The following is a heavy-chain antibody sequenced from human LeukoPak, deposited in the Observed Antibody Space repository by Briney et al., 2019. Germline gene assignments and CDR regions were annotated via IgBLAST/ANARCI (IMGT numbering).Heavy chain of an antibody. D-gene: IGHD5-12*01. CDR3: ARATLSAATLDY. CDR2: IYSSGST. Sequence: SETLSLTCTVSGGSISSYYWSWIRQPAGKGLEWIGRIYSSGSTNYNPSLKSRVTISMDTSKNQFSLELSSVTAADTAVYFCARATLSAATLDYWGQGALVTVSS. J-gene: IGHJ4*02. CDR1: GGSISSYY. V-gene: IGHV4-4*07.